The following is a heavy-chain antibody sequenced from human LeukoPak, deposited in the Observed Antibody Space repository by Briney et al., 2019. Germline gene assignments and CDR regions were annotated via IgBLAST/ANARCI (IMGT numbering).Heavy chain of an antibody. CDR3: AGGQQWLAFDY. J-gene: IGHJ4*02. Sequence: SETLSLTCTVSSYSISNSAYYWGWIRQPPGKGLEWIGSIYHSGSTHYNPSLKSRVTISVDTSKTQFSLKLTSVTAADTAVYYCAGGQQWLAFDYWGQGTLVIVSS. CDR2: IYHSGST. D-gene: IGHD6-19*01. V-gene: IGHV4-38-2*02. CDR1: SYSISNSAYY.